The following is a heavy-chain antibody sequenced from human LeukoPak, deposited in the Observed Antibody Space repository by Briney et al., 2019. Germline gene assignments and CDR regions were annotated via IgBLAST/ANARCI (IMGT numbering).Heavy chain of an antibody. CDR3: ARDTPNMRVWFGEVYL. CDR2: INHSGST. CDR1: GGSFSGYY. D-gene: IGHD3-10*01. J-gene: IGHJ4*02. Sequence: SETLSLTCAVYGGSFSGYYWSWIRQPPGKGLEWIGEINHSGSTNYNPSLKSRVTISVDTSKNQFSLKLSSVTAADTAVYYCARDTPNMRVWFGEVYLWGQGTLVTVSS. V-gene: IGHV4-34*01.